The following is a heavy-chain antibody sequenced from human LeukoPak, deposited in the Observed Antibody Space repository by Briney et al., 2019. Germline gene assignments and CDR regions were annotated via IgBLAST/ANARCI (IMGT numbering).Heavy chain of an antibody. J-gene: IGHJ4*02. CDR2: ITTSSSYI. CDR1: GFTFSNAW. D-gene: IGHD6-19*01. CDR3: ATYQWLADY. V-gene: IGHV3-21*01. Sequence: GGSLRLSCAASGFTFSNAWMNWVRQAPGEGLEWVSSITTSSSYIYYADSVKGRFTISRDNAKNSLYLQMNSLRAEDTAVYYCATYQWLADYWGQGTLVTVSS.